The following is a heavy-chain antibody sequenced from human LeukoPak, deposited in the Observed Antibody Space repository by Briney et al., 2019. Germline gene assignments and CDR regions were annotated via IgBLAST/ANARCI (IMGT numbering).Heavy chain of an antibody. CDR2: IYPADSDT. V-gene: IGHV5-51*01. J-gene: IGHJ5*02. Sequence: GESLKISCKCSGYRFTSYWIGWVRQMPGKGLEWMGIIYPADSDTRYSPSFQGQVTISADKSISTAYLQWSSLKASDSAMYYCARFVYCGGDCSNWFDPWGQGTLVTVSS. CDR1: GYRFTSYW. CDR3: ARFVYCGGDCSNWFDP. D-gene: IGHD2-21*02.